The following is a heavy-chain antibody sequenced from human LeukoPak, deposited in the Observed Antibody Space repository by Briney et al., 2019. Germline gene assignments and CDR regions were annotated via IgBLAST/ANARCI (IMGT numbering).Heavy chain of an antibody. Sequence: PSETLSLTCTVSGGSLSSYYWSWVRQPPGKELEGIGFIYLSGSTNYNSSLNSRVTISVDTSKNQFSLKLSSVTAADTDVYHCARARGYYYDSTGYYPDYFDFWGQGALVTVSS. CDR1: GGSLSSYY. J-gene: IGHJ4*02. CDR2: IYLSGST. D-gene: IGHD3-22*01. CDR3: ARARGYYYDSTGYYPDYFDF. V-gene: IGHV4-59*12.